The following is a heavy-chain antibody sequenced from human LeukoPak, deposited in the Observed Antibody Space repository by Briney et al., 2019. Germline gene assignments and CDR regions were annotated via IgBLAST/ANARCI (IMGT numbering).Heavy chain of an antibody. J-gene: IGHJ6*02. D-gene: IGHD2-2*02. CDR3: ASLPPYVSSPSCYILYYYYYVREV. Sequence: ASVKVSCKASGYTFTGYYMHWVRQAPGQGLEWMGWINPNSGGTNYAQKFQGRVTMTRDTSISTAYMELSRLRSDDTAVYYCASLPPYVSSPSCYILYYYYYVREVGAKGPRVPVSS. CDR1: GYTFTGYY. V-gene: IGHV1-2*02. CDR2: INPNSGGT.